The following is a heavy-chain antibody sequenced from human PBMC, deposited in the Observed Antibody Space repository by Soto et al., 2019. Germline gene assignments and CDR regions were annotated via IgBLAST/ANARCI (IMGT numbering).Heavy chain of an antibody. Sequence: EVQLVESGGGLVPPGGSLRLSCAASGFTFNSFWMSWVRQAPGKGLEWVANIQQYGSEKYYVDSVKGRFTISRDNAKNSLSLEMNSLRAEDTAVYYRARDAGCSSPSCLGYYFFVDAWGKGTAVTVSS. V-gene: IGHV3-7*01. CDR3: ARDAGCSSPSCLGYYFFVDA. J-gene: IGHJ6*03. CDR1: GFTFNSFW. D-gene: IGHD2-2*01. CDR2: IQQYGSEK.